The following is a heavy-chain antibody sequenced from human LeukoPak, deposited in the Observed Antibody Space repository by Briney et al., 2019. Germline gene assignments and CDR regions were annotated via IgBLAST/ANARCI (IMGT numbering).Heavy chain of an antibody. CDR1: GYTFTGYY. D-gene: IGHD3-3*01. Sequence: ASVKVSCKASGYTFTGYYMHWVRQAPGQGLEWMGWINPNSGGTNYAQKFQGRVTMIRDTSISTAYMELSRLRSDDTAVYYCARGGMTIFGVVNNDLDYWGQGTLVTVSS. V-gene: IGHV1-2*02. CDR2: INPNSGGT. J-gene: IGHJ4*02. CDR3: ARGGMTIFGVVNNDLDY.